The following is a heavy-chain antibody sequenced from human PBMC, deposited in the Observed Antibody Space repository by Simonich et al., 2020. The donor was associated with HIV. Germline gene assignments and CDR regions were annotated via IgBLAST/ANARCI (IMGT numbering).Heavy chain of an antibody. J-gene: IGHJ4*02. CDR3: ARAPYTSGWYGIDY. D-gene: IGHD6-19*01. CDR2: MNPNSNNT. Sequence: QVQLVQSGAEVKKPGASVKVSCKTSGYTFDSYDINWVRQATGQGLEGRGWMNPNSNNTGYATKVQGRVTMTRDTSTSTVYMDLRSLRSEDTAVYFCARAPYTSGWYGIDYWGQGTLVTVSS. CDR1: GYTFDSYD. V-gene: IGHV1-8*02.